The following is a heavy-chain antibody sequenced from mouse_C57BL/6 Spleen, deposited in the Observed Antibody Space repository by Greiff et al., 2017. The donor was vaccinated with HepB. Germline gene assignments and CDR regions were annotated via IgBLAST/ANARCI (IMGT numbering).Heavy chain of an antibody. Sequence: EVHLVESGGGLVQPKGSLKLSCAASGFSFNTYAMNWVRQAPGKGLEWVARIRSKSNNYATYYADSVKDRFTISRDDSESMLYLQMNNLKTEDTAMYYCVSDEYDEVYYAMDYWGQGTSVTVSS. J-gene: IGHJ4*01. CDR2: IRSKSNNYAT. V-gene: IGHV10-1*01. CDR3: VSDEYDEVYYAMDY. D-gene: IGHD2-4*01. CDR1: GFSFNTYA.